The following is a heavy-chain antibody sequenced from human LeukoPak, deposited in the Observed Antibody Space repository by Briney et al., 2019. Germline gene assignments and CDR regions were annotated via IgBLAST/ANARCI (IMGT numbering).Heavy chain of an antibody. CDR1: GGTFSSHA. V-gene: IGHV1-69*13. Sequence: SVKVSCKASGGTFSSHAISWVRQAPGQGLEWMGGIIPIFGTANYAQKFQGRVTITADESTSTAYMELSSLRSEDTAVYYCARVTETLYSSSWYGSTSGTLSASDYWGQGTLVTVSS. CDR3: ARVTETLYSSSWYGSTSGTLSASDY. J-gene: IGHJ4*02. D-gene: IGHD6-13*01. CDR2: IIPIFGTA.